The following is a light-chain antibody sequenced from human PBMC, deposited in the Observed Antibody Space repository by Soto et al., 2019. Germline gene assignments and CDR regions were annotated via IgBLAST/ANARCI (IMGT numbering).Light chain of an antibody. CDR2: RNN. CDR3: TVWDDSLRGRL. Sequence: SVLTRPPSASGTPGQRVTISCSGTSSSIESNYVYWYQQLPGTAPRLLIYRNNQRPSGVPDRFSGSKSGTSASLAISALPSEDEADYYCTVWDDSLRGRLLGGGTKLTVL. CDR1: SSSIESNY. J-gene: IGLJ2*01. V-gene: IGLV1-47*01.